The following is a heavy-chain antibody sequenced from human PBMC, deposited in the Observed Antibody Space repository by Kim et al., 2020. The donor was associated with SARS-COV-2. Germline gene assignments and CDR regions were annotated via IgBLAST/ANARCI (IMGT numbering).Heavy chain of an antibody. D-gene: IGHD1-20*01. V-gene: IGHV4-34*01. CDR1: GGSFSGYY. J-gene: IGHJ4*02. Sequence: SETLSLTCAVYGGSFSGYYWSWIRQPPGKGLEWIGEINHSGSTNYNPSLKSRVTISVDTSKNQFSLKLSSVTAADTAVYYCARSAGGNWNYWGQGTLVTVSS. CDR3: ARSAGGNWNY. CDR2: INHSGST.